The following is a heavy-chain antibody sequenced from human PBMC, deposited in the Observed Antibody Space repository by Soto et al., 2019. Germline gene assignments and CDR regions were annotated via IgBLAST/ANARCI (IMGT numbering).Heavy chain of an antibody. V-gene: IGHV3-48*01. CDR2: VSIGGTTI. J-gene: IGHJ6*02. D-gene: IGHD6-13*01. CDR1: GFTFRNYK. CDR3: AKDYGGSSWWFNGMDV. Sequence: GGSLRLSCAASGFTFRNYKMNWVRQAPGKGLEWVSHVSIGGTTIDYADSVKGRFTISRDNAKNTLYLQMNSLRAEDTAVYYCAKDYGGSSWWFNGMDVWGQGTTVTVSS.